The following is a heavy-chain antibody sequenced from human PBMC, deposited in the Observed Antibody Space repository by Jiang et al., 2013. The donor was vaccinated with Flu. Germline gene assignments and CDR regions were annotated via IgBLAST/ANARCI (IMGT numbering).Heavy chain of an antibody. CDR3: TTLDYAPHL. CDR2: IRSKADGGTV. V-gene: IGHV3-15*01. J-gene: IGHJ4*02. Sequence: VQLLESGGGLVKPGGALRLSCTASGFYFKNAWMTWVRQAPGKGLEWVGRIRSKADGGTVDYAAPVKGRFIISRDDSKEILSLQMNSLQTEDSAIYYCTTLDYAPHLWGQGTQVTVSS. D-gene: IGHD4-17*01. CDR1: GFYFKNAW.